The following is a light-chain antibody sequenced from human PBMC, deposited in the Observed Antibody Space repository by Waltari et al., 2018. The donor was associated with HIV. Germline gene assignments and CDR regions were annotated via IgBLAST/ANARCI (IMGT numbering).Light chain of an antibody. J-gene: IGKJ1*01. CDR1: QRISSW. CDR3: QQYNSYWT. Sequence: DIHMTQSPSTLSASVGDRVTITFRASQRISSWFAWYQQKPGKAPKRVICKASSVESGVPSRFSGSGSGTEFTLTISSLQPDDFATYYCQQYNSYWTFGQGTKVEIK. CDR2: KAS. V-gene: IGKV1-5*03.